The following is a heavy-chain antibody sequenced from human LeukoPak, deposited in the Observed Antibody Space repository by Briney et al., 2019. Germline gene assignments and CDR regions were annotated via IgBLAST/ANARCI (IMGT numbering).Heavy chain of an antibody. CDR1: GFTFSSYW. Sequence: QTGGSLRLSCAASGFTFSSYWMSWVRQAPGKGLEWVANIKQDGSEKYYVDCVKGRFNISRDNAKNSLYLQMNSLRAEDTAVYYCASGGGATRSGYAFDMWGQGTMVTVSS. CDR3: ASGGGATRSGYAFDM. CDR2: IKQDGSEK. V-gene: IGHV3-7*01. D-gene: IGHD1-26*01. J-gene: IGHJ3*02.